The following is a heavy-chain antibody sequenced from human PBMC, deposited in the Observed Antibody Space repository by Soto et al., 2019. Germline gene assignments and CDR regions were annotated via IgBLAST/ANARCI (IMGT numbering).Heavy chain of an antibody. Sequence: SQTLSHTCAVYYGSFSGYYWSWILQHPLKGLEWIGEINHSGSTNFNPSLKGRVSISVDTSKKQFSLKLSSVTAADTAVYYCAAHLKTTVTAYWYFDIWGRGTLVTVSS. CDR3: AAHLKTTVTAYWYFDI. D-gene: IGHD4-17*01. CDR1: YGSFSGYY. V-gene: IGHV4-34*01. J-gene: IGHJ2*01. CDR2: INHSGST.